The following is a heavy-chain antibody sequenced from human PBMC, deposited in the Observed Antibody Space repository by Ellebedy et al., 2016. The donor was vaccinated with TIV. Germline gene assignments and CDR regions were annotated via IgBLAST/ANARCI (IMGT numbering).Heavy chain of an antibody. CDR3: AKDPQRYCSSTSCYGGLGY. Sequence: PGGSLRLSCAASGFTFSSYAMSWVRQAPGKGLEWVSAISGSGGSTYYADSVKGRFTISRDNSKNTLYLQMNSLRAEDTAVYYCAKDPQRYCSSTSCYGGLGYWGQGTLVTVSS. V-gene: IGHV3-23*01. CDR1: GFTFSSYA. J-gene: IGHJ4*02. CDR2: ISGSGGST. D-gene: IGHD2-2*01.